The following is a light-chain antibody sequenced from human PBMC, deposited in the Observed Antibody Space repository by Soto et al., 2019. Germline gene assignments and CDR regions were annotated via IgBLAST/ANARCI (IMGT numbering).Light chain of an antibody. CDR1: QGVRND. Sequence: AIPMTQSPSSLSASVGDRVTITCRTSQGVRNDLGWYQQKPGKAPKLLIYAASSLQSGVPSRFSGSGSGTDFTLTISSLQPEDFATYHCLQDYNYPWTFGQGTKVEI. CDR2: AAS. CDR3: LQDYNYPWT. V-gene: IGKV1-6*01. J-gene: IGKJ1*01.